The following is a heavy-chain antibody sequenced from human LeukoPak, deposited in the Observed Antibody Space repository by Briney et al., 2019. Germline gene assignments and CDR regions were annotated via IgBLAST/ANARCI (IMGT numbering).Heavy chain of an antibody. D-gene: IGHD4-17*01. CDR3: ARRGESTNYGDYRFDS. V-gene: IGHV3-23*01. CDR1: GFTVSSNY. Sequence: GGSLRLSCAASGFTVSSNYMSWVRQAPGKGLEWVSAISSTGGNTYHADSVKGRFTISRDNSKNTLYLQMNSLRAEDTAVYYCARRGESTNYGDYRFDSWGQGTLVIVSS. CDR2: ISSTGGNT. J-gene: IGHJ4*02.